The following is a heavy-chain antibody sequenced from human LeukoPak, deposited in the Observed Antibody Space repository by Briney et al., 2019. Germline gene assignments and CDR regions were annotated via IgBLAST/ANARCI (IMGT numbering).Heavy chain of an antibody. Sequence: SETLSLTCTVSSGSIIGYYWAWIRQPPGKGLEWIGYVQYSGTTEYNPSLASRATISVDTAKDQFSLNLRSVTAADTAVYYCARDRAAGTLDFWGQGTLVTVSS. CDR1: SGSIIGYY. CDR3: ARDRAAGTLDF. CDR2: VQYSGTT. J-gene: IGHJ4*02. V-gene: IGHV4-59*01. D-gene: IGHD6-13*01.